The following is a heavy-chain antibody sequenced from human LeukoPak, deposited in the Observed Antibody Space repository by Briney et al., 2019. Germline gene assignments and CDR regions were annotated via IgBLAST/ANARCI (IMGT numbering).Heavy chain of an antibody. V-gene: IGHV1-2*02. Sequence: ASVKVSCKASGYTFTGYYMHWVRQTPGQGLEWMGWINPNSGGTNYAQKFQGRVTMTRDTSISTAYMELSRLRSDDTAVYYCARDQKLLWFGEEIDYMDVWGKGTTVTVSS. D-gene: IGHD3-10*01. CDR3: ARDQKLLWFGEEIDYMDV. CDR2: INPNSGGT. J-gene: IGHJ6*03. CDR1: GYTFTGYY.